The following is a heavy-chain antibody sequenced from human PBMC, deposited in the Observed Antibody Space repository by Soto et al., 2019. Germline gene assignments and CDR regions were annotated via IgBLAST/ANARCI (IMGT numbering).Heavy chain of an antibody. CDR2: IYYSGST. CDR1: GGSISSRGYY. D-gene: IGHD7-27*01. CDR3: ARDETWGRGVDY. V-gene: IGHV4-39*02. J-gene: IGHJ4*02. Sequence: PSETLSLTCTVSGGSISSRGYYWGWIRQPPGKGLEWIGTIYYSGSTYYNPSLKSRVTISVDTSKNQFSLKLSSVTAADTAVYYCARDETWGRGVDYWGQGTLVTVSS.